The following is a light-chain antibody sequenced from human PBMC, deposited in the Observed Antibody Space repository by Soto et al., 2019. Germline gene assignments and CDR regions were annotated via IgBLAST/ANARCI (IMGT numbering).Light chain of an antibody. V-gene: IGKV3-20*01. CDR3: QQYGSSLLVT. CDR2: GAS. Sequence: EIVLTQSPGTLSLSPGERATLSCRASQSVSSSYLAWYQQKPGQAPRLLIYGASSRATGIPDRFSGSGSGTDFTLTISRQEPEDFAVYYCQQYGSSLLVTFGPGTKVDIK. J-gene: IGKJ3*01. CDR1: QSVSSSY.